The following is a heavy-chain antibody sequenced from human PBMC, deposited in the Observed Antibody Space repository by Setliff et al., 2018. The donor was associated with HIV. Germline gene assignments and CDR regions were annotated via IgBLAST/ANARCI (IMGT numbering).Heavy chain of an antibody. CDR3: AREKSITSAWYGGYYFDY. CDR2: INQNGRT. J-gene: IGHJ4*02. Sequence: PSETLSLTCAISGGSFSNYYWSWIRHTPGRGLEWIAEINQNGRTNYNPALKSRVLVTLDTSKNQCLLHLVSVTAADTAVYFCAREKSITSAWYGGYYFDYWGQGTTVTVSS. D-gene: IGHD3-3*01. CDR1: GGSFSNYY. V-gene: IGHV4-34*01.